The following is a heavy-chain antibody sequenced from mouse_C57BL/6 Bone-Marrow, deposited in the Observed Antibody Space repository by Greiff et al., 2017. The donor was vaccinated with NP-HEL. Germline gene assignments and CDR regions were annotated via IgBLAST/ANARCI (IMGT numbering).Heavy chain of an antibody. CDR1: GYTFTNYW. V-gene: IGHV1-63*01. CDR3: AEEGDSYDYDGGNYAMDY. Sequence: QVQLQQSGAELVRPGTSVKMSCKASGYTFTNYWIGWAKQRPGHGLEWIGDIYPGGGYTNYNESFKGKAILTSDNSSSTVYMQFSRLTSEDSAIDYCAEEGDSYDYDGGNYAMDYWGQGTSVTVSS. J-gene: IGHJ4*01. CDR2: IYPGGGYT. D-gene: IGHD2-4*01.